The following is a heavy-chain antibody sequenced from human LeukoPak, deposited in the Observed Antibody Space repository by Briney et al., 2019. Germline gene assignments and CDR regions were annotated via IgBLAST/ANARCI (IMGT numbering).Heavy chain of an antibody. D-gene: IGHD3-9*01. CDR2: MNPNSGNT. V-gene: IGHV1-8*01. J-gene: IGHJ5*02. CDR3: ARGGRYFDWLLSRSYNWFDP. CDR1: GYTFTSYD. Sequence: ASVKVSCKASGYTFTSYDINWVRQATGQGLEWMGWMNPNSGNTGYAQKFQGRVTMTRNTSISTAYMELSSLRSEDTAVYYCARGGRYFDWLLSRSYNWFDPWGQGTLVTVSS.